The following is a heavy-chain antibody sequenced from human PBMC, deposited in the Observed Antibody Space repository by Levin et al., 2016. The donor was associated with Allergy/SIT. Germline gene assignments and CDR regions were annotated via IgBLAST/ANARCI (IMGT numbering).Heavy chain of an antibody. D-gene: IGHD1-26*01. CDR3: ATPGRGYYYGMDV. CDR2: IYVHGIS. J-gene: IGHJ6*02. Sequence: GSLRLSCTVSGDSISGYYWSWIRQPAGKGLEWIGRIYVHGISDYNPSLKSRVTMSTDTSKNQFSLNLRSVTAADTAVYYCATPGRGYYYGMDVWGQGTTVTVSS. V-gene: IGHV4-4*07. CDR1: GDSISGYY.